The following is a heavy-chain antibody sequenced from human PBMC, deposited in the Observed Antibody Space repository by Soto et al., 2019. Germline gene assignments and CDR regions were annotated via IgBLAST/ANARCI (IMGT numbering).Heavy chain of an antibody. D-gene: IGHD3-9*01. CDR2: FDPEDGET. V-gene: IGHV1-24*01. J-gene: IGHJ4*02. CDR3: ARDSRYYDILTGYYHLFDY. CDR1: GYTLTELS. Sequence: ASVKVSCKVSGYTLTELSMHWVRQAPGKGLEWMGGFDPEDGETIYAQKFQGRVTMTEDTSTSTAYMELRSLRSDDTAVDYCARDSRYYDILTGYYHLFDYGGQGALVTVSS.